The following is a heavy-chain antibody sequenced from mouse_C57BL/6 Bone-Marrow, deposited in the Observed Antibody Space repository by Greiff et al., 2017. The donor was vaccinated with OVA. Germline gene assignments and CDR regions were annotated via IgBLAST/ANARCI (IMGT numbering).Heavy chain of an antibody. CDR1: GFTFSDYY. Sequence: EVQLMESGGGLVQPGGSLKLSCAASGFTFSDYYMYWVRQTPEKRLEWVAYISNGGGSTYYPDTVKGRFTISRDNAKNTLYLQMSSLKSEDTAMYKYDRLRVYSTWYIDDWGTGTTVTVSS. D-gene: IGHD2-5*01. CDR3: DRLRVYSTWYIDD. V-gene: IGHV5-12*01. J-gene: IGHJ1*03. CDR2: ISNGGGST.